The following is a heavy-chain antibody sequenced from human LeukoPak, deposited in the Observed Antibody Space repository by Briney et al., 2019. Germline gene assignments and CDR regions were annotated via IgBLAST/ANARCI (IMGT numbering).Heavy chain of an antibody. J-gene: IGHJ5*02. Sequence: PSETLSLTCTVSGGSISSYYWSWIRQPPGKGLEWIGYIYYSGSTNYNPSLKSRVTISVDTSKNQFSLKLSSVTAADTAVYYCARDFEGSTESWFDPWGQGTLVTVSS. CDR2: IYYSGST. D-gene: IGHD4-11*01. CDR1: GGSISSYY. CDR3: ARDFEGSTESWFDP. V-gene: IGHV4-59*12.